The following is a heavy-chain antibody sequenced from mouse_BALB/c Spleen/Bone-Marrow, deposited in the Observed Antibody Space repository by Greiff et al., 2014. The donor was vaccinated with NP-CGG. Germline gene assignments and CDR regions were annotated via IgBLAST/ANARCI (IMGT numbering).Heavy chain of an antibody. D-gene: IGHD1-2*01. CDR1: GYAFTNYL. CDR2: INPRSGGT. V-gene: IGHV1-54*01. J-gene: IGHJ2*01. CDR3: ARRDGPYFDY. Sequence: VQLQQSGAELVRPGTSVKVSCKASGYAFTNYLIEWVKQRPGQGLEWIGMINPRSGGTNYNEKFKGKATLTADKSSSTAYMQLSSLTSDDSAVYFCARRDGPYFDYRGQGTTLTVSS.